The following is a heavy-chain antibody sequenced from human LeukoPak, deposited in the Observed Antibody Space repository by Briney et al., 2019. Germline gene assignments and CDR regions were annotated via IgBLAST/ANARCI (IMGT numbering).Heavy chain of an antibody. J-gene: IGHJ4*02. CDR3: AKVLSGSYHLYYFGY. CDR1: TFTPINYG. CDR2: ISGNGITT. V-gene: IGHV3-23*01. D-gene: IGHD3-16*02. Sequence: GSLRLSCIDFTFTPINYGMAWVRQAPGQGLEWVSGISGNGITTDYADSVKGRFTISSDRSRNTLYLQMTSLRAEDTAIYHCAKVLSGSYHLYYFGYWGQGTLVSVSS.